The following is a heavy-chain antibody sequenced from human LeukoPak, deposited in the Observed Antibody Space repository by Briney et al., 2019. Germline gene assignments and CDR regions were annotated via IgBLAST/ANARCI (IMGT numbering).Heavy chain of an antibody. J-gene: IGHJ5*02. V-gene: IGHV1-18*01. CDR1: GYTFTSYV. Sequence: ASVKVSCKASGYTFTSYVINWVRQAPGQGLEWMGWISVYNGNTNYAQKFQGRVTMTTDTSTSTAYMELRSLRSDDTAVYYCARTSHESVLYWSDPWGQGTLVNVSS. D-gene: IGHD3-16*01. CDR2: ISVYNGNT. CDR3: ARTSHESVLYWSDP.